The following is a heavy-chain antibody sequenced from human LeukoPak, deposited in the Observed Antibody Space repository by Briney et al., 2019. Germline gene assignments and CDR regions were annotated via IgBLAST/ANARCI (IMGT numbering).Heavy chain of an antibody. V-gene: IGHV4-34*01. CDR3: ARGLDGDGYNSRGNNWFDP. CDR2: INHSGST. Sequence: SETLSLTCAVYGGSFSGYYWSWIRQPPGKGLEWIGEINHSGSTNYNPSLKSRVTISVDTSKNQFSLKLSSVTAADTAVYYCARGLDGDGYNSRGNNWFDPWGQGTLVTVSS. D-gene: IGHD5-24*01. J-gene: IGHJ5*02. CDR1: GGSFSGYY.